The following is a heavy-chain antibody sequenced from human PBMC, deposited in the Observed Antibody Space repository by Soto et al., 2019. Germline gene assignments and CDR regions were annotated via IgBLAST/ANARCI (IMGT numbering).Heavy chain of an antibody. CDR2: IIPIFGTA. CDR3: ARDNKYYDFWSGYFLDY. J-gene: IGHJ4*02. V-gene: IGHV1-69*06. CDR1: GGTFSSYA. Sequence: GASVKVSCKASGGTFSSYAISWVRQAPGQGLEWMGGIIPIFGTANYAQKFQGRVTITADKSTSTAYMGLSSLRSEDTAVYYCARDNKYYDFWSGYFLDYWGQGTLVTVSS. D-gene: IGHD3-3*01.